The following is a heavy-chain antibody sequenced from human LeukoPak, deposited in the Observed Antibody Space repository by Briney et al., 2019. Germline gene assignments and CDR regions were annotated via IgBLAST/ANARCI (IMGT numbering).Heavy chain of an antibody. D-gene: IGHD3-3*01. Sequence: SETLSLTCTVSGGSISSYYWSWIRQPPGKGLEWIGYIYYSGSTNYNPSLKSRVTISVDTSKNQFSLKLSSVTAADTAVYYCARIVEFDFWSWVKAPNERDYWGQGTLVTVSS. V-gene: IGHV4-59*08. CDR1: GGSISSYY. CDR2: IYYSGST. J-gene: IGHJ4*02. CDR3: ARIVEFDFWSWVKAPNERDY.